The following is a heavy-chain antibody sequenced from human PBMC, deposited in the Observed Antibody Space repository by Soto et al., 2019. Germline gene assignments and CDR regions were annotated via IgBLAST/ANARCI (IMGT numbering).Heavy chain of an antibody. V-gene: IGHV3-30-3*01. CDR1: GFTFSSYA. CDR2: ISYDGSNN. J-gene: IGHJ4*02. Sequence: ESGGGVVQPGRSLRLSCAASGFTFSSYAMHWVRQAPGKGLEWVAVISYDGSNNYYAYSVKGRFTISRDNSKHTLYLQMNSRRAEDTAVYYCARSSAGVGGDYPIPNDYWGQGNLVTVSS. D-gene: IGHD2-21*01. CDR3: ARSSAGVGGDYPIPNDY.